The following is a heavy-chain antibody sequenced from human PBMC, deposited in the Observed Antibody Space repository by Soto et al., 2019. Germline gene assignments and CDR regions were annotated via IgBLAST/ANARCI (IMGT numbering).Heavy chain of an antibody. V-gene: IGHV3-30*18. J-gene: IGHJ4*02. CDR1: GFTFSTYG. CDR2: MSYDGNNK. CDR3: PKDPLPSPVPTPAY. Sequence: QVQLVESRGGVVQPGRSLRLSCAASGFTFSTYGMHWVRQAPGKGLEWVAVMSYDGNNKYYADSVKGRSTISRDNSKNPLFLQMNRLRAADTAVYYCPKDPLPSPVPTPAYWGQGTLVTFSS. D-gene: IGHD4-17*01.